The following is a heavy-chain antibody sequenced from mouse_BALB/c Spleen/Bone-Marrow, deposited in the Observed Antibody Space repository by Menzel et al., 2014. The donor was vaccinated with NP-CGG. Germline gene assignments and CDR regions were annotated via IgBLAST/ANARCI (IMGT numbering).Heavy chain of an antibody. V-gene: IGHV1S81*02. CDR3: ARGLYGAMDY. D-gene: IGHD1-1*01. CDR1: GYTFTSYW. Sequence: QVQLQQPGAELVKPGASVKLSCKASGYTFTSYWMYWVIQRPGQGLEWIGEINPRSGRTNYNEKFKSRATLTVDKSSSTAYMQLSSLTPEDSAVYYCARGLYGAMDYWGQGTSVTVSS. J-gene: IGHJ4*01. CDR2: INPRSGRT.